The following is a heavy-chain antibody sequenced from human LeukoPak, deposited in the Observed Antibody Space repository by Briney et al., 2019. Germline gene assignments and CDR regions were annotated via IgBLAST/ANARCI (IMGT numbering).Heavy chain of an antibody. V-gene: IGHV1-69*05. CDR1: GGTFSSYA. J-gene: IGHJ3*02. CDR3: ARAYLGYCSSTSCYPAAAFDI. Sequence: SVKVFCKASGGTFSSYAIRWVRRAPAQGLVWMGGIIPIFGTANSAQKFQGRVTITTDESTSTAYMELSSLRSEDTAVYYCARAYLGYCSSTSCYPAAAFDIWGQGTMVTVSS. D-gene: IGHD2-2*01. CDR2: IIPIFGTA.